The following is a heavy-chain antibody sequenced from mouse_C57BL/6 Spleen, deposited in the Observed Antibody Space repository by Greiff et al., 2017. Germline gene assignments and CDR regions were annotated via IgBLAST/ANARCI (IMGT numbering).Heavy chain of an antibody. CDR3: ATGGSSNWYFDV. CDR2: IHPSDNDT. Sequence: QVQLQQPGAELVKPGASVKVSCKASGYTFTSYWMHWVKQRPGQGLEWIGRIHPSDNDTNYNQKFKGKATLTVDKSSSTAYMQLSSLTSEDSAVYYCATGGSSNWYFDVWGTGTTVTVSS. CDR1: GYTFTSYW. D-gene: IGHD1-1*01. V-gene: IGHV1-74*01. J-gene: IGHJ1*03.